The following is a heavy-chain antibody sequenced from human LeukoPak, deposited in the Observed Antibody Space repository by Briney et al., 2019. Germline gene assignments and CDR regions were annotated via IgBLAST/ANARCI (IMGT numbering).Heavy chain of an antibody. J-gene: IGHJ4*02. Sequence: GGSLRLSCAASGFTFSSYAMHWVRQAPGKGLEWVAVISYDGSNKYYADSVKGRFAISRDNRKNSLYLQMNSLRTEDTALYYCAKEVRGSSWTGFDYWGQGTLVTVSS. CDR1: GFTFSSYA. V-gene: IGHV3-30-3*02. D-gene: IGHD6-13*01. CDR2: ISYDGSNK. CDR3: AKEVRGSSWTGFDY.